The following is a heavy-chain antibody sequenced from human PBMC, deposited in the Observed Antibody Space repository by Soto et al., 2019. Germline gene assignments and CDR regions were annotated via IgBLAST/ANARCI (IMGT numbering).Heavy chain of an antibody. Sequence: EVQLLESGGGLVQPGESLRLSCAASGFTFSSYAMSWVRQAPGKGLEWVSVISGSDDSTYYADSVKGRFTISRGNSKNTLDLQMNSLRAEDTAVYYCAKRSSSSTFDHWGQGTLVTVSS. J-gene: IGHJ4*02. CDR3: AKRSSSSTFDH. CDR2: ISGSDDST. D-gene: IGHD6-6*01. CDR1: GFTFSSYA. V-gene: IGHV3-23*01.